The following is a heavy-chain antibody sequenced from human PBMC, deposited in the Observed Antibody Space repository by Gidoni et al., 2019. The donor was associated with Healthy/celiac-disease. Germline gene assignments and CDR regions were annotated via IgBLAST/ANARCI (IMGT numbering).Heavy chain of an antibody. V-gene: IGHV4-39*01. CDR1: GVPISSTSCY. D-gene: IGHD5-12*01. Sequence: QLQLQESGPGLVKPSETLSLTCTVAGVPISSTSCYWGWIRQPPVKGLEWIGSIYYRGSTEYSPSLMSRVTIYVDTSKKLFSLKLGSVAAADRAVYYCASDGYNGGVDYWGQGTLVTVSS. CDR3: ASDGYNGGVDY. J-gene: IGHJ4*02. CDR2: IYYRGST.